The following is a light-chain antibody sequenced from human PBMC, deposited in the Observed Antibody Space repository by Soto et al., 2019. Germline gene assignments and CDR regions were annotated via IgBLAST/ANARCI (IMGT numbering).Light chain of an antibody. CDR1: QSISTY. Sequence: EIVLRQSPGTLSLSPGETATLSCRASQSISTYLAWYQQKPGQAPRLLIYGVSSRAAGIPDRFSGSGSGTDFTLTISSLQPEDFATYYCQQSYSTPITFCQGTRLEIK. CDR3: QQSYSTPIT. CDR2: GVS. J-gene: IGKJ5*01. V-gene: IGKV3-20*01.